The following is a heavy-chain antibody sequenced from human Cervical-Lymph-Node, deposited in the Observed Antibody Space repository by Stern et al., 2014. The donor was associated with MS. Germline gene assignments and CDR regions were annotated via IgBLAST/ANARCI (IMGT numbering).Heavy chain of an antibody. CDR3: ARDHESAPDILTAYPDY. D-gene: IGHD3-9*01. J-gene: IGHJ4*02. V-gene: IGHV3-33*01. CDR2: IWYDGSNR. CDR1: GFIFSNSG. Sequence: VQLVESGGGVVQPGRALRLSCAASGFIFSNSGMHWVRQAPGKGLEWVALIWYDGSNRYYGDSVKGRFTISRDNSKNTLYLQMSNLRAEDTAVYYCARDHESAPDILTAYPDYWGQGTLVTVSS.